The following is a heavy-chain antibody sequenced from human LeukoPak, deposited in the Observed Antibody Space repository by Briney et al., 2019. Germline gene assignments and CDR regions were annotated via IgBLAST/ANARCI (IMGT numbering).Heavy chain of an antibody. V-gene: IGHV3-72*01. D-gene: IGHD3-10*01. Sequence: GGSLRLSCAASGFTFSDHYMDWVRQAPGKGLKWIGRIRKKPNSYTTEYAASVKGRFTISRDDSKNSLYLQMNSLKTEDTAVYYCTRSGPYYPFDYWGQGALVTVSS. CDR1: GFTFSDHY. CDR3: TRSGPYYPFDY. J-gene: IGHJ4*02. CDR2: IRKKPNSYTT.